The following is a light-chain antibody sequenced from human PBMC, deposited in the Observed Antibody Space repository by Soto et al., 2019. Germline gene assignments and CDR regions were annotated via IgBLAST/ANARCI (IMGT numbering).Light chain of an antibody. V-gene: IGKV3-11*01. CDR2: DAS. Sequence: VLTQSPATLSLSPGERATLSCRASQSISEFLAWYQQKHGQAPRLLIYDASSRATGTPARFSGSVSGTDGTITISSLEAEDGPLYYCQQRSKWPVTFGGGTKVDIK. CDR1: QSISEF. CDR3: QQRSKWPVT. J-gene: IGKJ4*01.